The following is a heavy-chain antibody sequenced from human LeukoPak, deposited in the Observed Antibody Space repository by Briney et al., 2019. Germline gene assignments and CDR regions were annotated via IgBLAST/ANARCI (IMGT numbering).Heavy chain of an antibody. D-gene: IGHD5-24*01. CDR3: ARGASEIWLQFGY. V-gene: IGHV4-59*01. J-gene: IGHJ4*02. Sequence: SETLSLTCTVSGGSISSYYWSWIRQPPGKGLEWIGYIYYSGSTNYNPSLKSRVTISVDTSKNRFSLKLSSVTAADTAVYCCARGASEIWLQFGYWGQGTLVTVSS. CDR2: IYYSGST. CDR1: GGSISSYY.